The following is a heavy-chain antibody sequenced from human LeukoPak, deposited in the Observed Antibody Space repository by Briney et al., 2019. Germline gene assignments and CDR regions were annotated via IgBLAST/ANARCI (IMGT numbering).Heavy chain of an antibody. D-gene: IGHD1-1*01. CDR2: IYNSGGT. CDR3: ARVATTFDY. V-gene: IGHV3-66*01. Sequence: AGSLRLSCAASGFTVSSNYMTWVRQAPGKGLEWVSIIYNSGGTYYADSVKGRFTISRDNSQNTLYLQMNSLRTEDTAVYYCARVATTFDYWGQGTLVTVSS. J-gene: IGHJ4*02. CDR1: GFTVSSNY.